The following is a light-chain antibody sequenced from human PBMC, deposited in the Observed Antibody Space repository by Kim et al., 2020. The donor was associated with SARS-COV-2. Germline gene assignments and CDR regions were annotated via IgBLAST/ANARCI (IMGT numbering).Light chain of an antibody. CDR1: SSNIGAGYD. V-gene: IGLV1-40*01. CDR3: QSYDSSLSGWV. J-gene: IGLJ3*02. CDR2: GNS. Sequence: QRVTISCTGSSSNIGAGYDVHWYQQLPGTAPKLLIYGNSHRPAGVPDRFSGSKSGTSASLAITGLQAEDEADYYCQSYDSSLSGWVFGGGTKLTVL.